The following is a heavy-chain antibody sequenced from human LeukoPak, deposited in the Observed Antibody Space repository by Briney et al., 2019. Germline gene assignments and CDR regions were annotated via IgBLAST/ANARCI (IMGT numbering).Heavy chain of an antibody. Sequence: SETLSLTCTISGGSINNYYWSWIRQPAGKGLEWIGRIYTRGSTNYNPSLKSRVTMSVDTSKNQFSLKLSSVTAADTAVYYCARGRYCSADICSGGDAFDIWGQGTMVSVSS. CDR1: GGSINNYY. CDR3: ARGRYCSADICSGGDAFDI. V-gene: IGHV4-4*07. D-gene: IGHD2-15*01. J-gene: IGHJ3*02. CDR2: IYTRGST.